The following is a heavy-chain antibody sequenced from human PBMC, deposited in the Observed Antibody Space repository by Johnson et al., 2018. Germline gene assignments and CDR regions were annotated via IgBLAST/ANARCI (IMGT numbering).Heavy chain of an antibody. Sequence: QVQLVQSGAEVKKPGASVKVSCKASGYTFTSYGISWVRQAPGQGLEWMGWISAYNGNTNYAQNLQGRVTMTTDKSTSTAYLELRSLRSDDTAVYYCARVGLRYFDWLLYRNHYYYYYYMDVWGKGTTVTVSS. V-gene: IGHV1-18*01. CDR2: ISAYNGNT. D-gene: IGHD3-9*01. CDR3: ARVGLRYFDWLLYRNHYYYYYYMDV. CDR1: GYTFTSYG. J-gene: IGHJ6*03.